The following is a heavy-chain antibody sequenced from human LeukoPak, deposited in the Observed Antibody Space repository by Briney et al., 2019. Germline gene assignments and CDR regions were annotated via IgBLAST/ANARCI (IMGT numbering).Heavy chain of an antibody. D-gene: IGHD2-2*01. CDR1: GFTFSNAW. Sequence: GGSLRLSCAASGFTFSNAWMSWVRQAPGKGLEWVGRIKSKTDGGTIDSAAPVKGRFTVSRDDSKNTLYLQMNSLETEDTAVYYCTTDLGVVALPLFAYWGQGALVTVSS. J-gene: IGHJ4*02. V-gene: IGHV3-15*01. CDR2: IKSKTDGGTI. CDR3: TTDLGVVALPLFAY.